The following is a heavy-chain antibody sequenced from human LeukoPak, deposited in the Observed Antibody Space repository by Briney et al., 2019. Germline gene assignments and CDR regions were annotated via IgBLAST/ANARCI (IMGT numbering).Heavy chain of an antibody. CDR3: ARVAGYCSSTSAAGGSCYSPDY. D-gene: IGHD2-2*01. J-gene: IGHJ4*02. V-gene: IGHV1-2*06. CDR2: INPNSGGT. Sequence: ASVKVSCKASGYTFTGYYMHWVRQAPGQGLEWMGRINPNSGGTNYAQKFQGRVTMTRDTSISTAYTELSRLRSDDTAVYYCARVAGYCSSTSAAGGSCYSPDYWGQGTLVTVSS. CDR1: GYTFTGYY.